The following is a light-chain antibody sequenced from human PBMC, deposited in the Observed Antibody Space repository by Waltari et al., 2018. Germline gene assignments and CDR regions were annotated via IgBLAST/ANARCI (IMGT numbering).Light chain of an antibody. Sequence: EIVLTQSPGTLSLSPGERATLSFRASQSVSSSYLAWYKQKPGQAPRLLIYGASSRATGIPDRFSGSGSGTDFTLTISRLEPEDFAVYYCQQYGSSPLTFGGGTKVEIK. CDR2: GAS. CDR3: QQYGSSPLT. J-gene: IGKJ4*01. CDR1: QSVSSSY. V-gene: IGKV3-20*01.